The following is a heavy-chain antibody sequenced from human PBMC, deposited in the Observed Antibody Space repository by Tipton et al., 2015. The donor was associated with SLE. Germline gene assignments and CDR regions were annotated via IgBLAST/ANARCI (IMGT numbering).Heavy chain of an antibody. Sequence: TLSLTCTVSGGSISSGGYYWSWIRQHPGKGLEWIGYIYYSGSTYYNPSLKSRVTISVDTSKNQFSLKLSSVTDADTAVYYCARAGGGPYYYYYMDVWGKGTTVTVSS. CDR1: GGSISSGGYY. J-gene: IGHJ6*03. CDR2: IYYSGST. CDR3: ARAGGGPYYYYYMDV. V-gene: IGHV4-31*03. D-gene: IGHD1-14*01.